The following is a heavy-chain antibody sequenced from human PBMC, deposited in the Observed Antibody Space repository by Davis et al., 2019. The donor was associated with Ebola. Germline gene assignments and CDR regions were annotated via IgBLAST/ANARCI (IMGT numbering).Heavy chain of an antibody. Sequence: GESLKISCAASGFTFSSYAMNWVRQAPGKGLERVALISYDGSNKYYADSVKGRFTISRDNSKNTLYLQMNGLRVEDTAIYYCAKDTSNIWFDIWGQGTVVTVSS. J-gene: IGHJ3*02. CDR3: AKDTSNIWFDI. V-gene: IGHV3-30*04. CDR2: ISYDGSNK. D-gene: IGHD1-26*01. CDR1: GFTFSSYA.